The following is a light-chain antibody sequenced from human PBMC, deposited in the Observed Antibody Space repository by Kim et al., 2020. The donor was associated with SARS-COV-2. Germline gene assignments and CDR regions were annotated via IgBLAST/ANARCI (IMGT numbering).Light chain of an antibody. Sequence: PEERATLSFRATPSVSNYSAWYQQKPAQAPSLLIYDAYNRATGIPASFSGSGSETDFTLTISSLEPEDFAVYYCQHSNNWPRTFGQGTKVDIK. CDR1: PSVSNY. CDR3: QHSNNWPRT. J-gene: IGKJ1*01. V-gene: IGKV3-11*01. CDR2: DAY.